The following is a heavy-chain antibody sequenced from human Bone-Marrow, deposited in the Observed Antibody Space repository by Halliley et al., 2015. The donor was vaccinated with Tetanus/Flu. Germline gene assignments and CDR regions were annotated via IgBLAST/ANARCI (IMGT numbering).Heavy chain of an antibody. V-gene: IGHV1-18*01. D-gene: IGHD2-15*01. Sequence: GWINAYNGNKNYAQSFQGRVTMTTDTSTSTAYMELRSLRSDDTAVYYCARGDCSASSCFFPFDSWGQGTLVTVSS. CDR3: ARGDCSASSCFFPFDS. CDR2: INAYNGNK. J-gene: IGHJ4*02.